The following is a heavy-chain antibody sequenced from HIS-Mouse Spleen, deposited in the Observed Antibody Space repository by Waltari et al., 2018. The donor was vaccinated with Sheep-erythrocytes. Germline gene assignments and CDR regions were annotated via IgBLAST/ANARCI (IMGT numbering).Heavy chain of an antibody. D-gene: IGHD1-26*01. CDR1: GFTFSSYS. CDR2: MSSSSSYI. J-gene: IGHJ4*02. V-gene: IGHV3-21*01. CDR3: ARVASGATFDY. Sequence: EVQLVESGGGLVKPGGSLRLSCAASGFTFSSYSMNWVRQAPGKGLGWVSSMSSSSSYIYYADSVKGRFTISRDNAKNSLYLQMNSLRAEDTAVYYCARVASGATFDYWGQGTLVTVSS.